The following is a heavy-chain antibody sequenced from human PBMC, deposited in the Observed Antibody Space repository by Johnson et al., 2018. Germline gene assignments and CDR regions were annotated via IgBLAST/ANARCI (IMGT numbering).Heavy chain of an antibody. V-gene: IGHV3-30*18. Sequence: QVQLVESGGCVVQPGRSXRLSCAASGFTFSSYGMHWVRQAPGKGLEWVAVISYDGSNKYYADSVKGRFTISRANSKNTLYLQMNRLSAEDTAVYYCANVATVTTSGAFDIWGQGTMVTVSS. J-gene: IGHJ3*02. CDR2: ISYDGSNK. CDR1: GFTFSSYG. CDR3: ANVATVTTSGAFDI. D-gene: IGHD4-17*01.